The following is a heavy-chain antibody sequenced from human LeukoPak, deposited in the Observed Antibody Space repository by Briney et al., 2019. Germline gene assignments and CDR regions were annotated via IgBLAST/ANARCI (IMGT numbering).Heavy chain of an antibody. CDR3: ARCKDDSSGSSDEAFDI. CDR1: GGSFSGYY. Sequence: SETLSLTYAVYGGSFSGYYWSWIRQPPGKGLEWIGEINHSGSTNYNPSLKSRVTISVDTSKNQFSLKLSSVTAADTAVYYCARCKDDSSGSSDEAFDIWGQGTMVTVSS. V-gene: IGHV4-34*01. CDR2: INHSGST. D-gene: IGHD3-22*01. J-gene: IGHJ3*02.